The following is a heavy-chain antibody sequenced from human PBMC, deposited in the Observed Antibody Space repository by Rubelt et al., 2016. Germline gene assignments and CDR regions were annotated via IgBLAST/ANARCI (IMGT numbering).Heavy chain of an antibody. CDR2: INHSGST. CDR1: GGSFRDYY. CDR3: ARANNGYDYP. D-gene: IGHD5-12*01. V-gene: IGHV4-34*01. J-gene: IGHJ5*02. Sequence: QVQLQQWGAGLLKPSETLSLSCAVYGGSFRDYYWSWIRQSPGKGLEWIGEINHSGSTNVNPSLKSRVTISVDTSKNQVSLKMRSVTAADAAVYSCARANNGYDYPWGQGTLVTVSS.